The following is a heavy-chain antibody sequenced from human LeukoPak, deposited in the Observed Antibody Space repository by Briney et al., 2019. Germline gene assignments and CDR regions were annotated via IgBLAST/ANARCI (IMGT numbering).Heavy chain of an antibody. CDR3: AREKLRYFEKTGFDS. CDR2: FNPNSGGS. Sequence: ASLKVSCKASGYTFTDYYIQWVRQAPGQGLEWMGWFNPNSGGSDYAQKFQGRVTMTGDTSISTGYMELSRQISDDPAVYYCAREKLRYFEKTGFDSWGQGTLVTVSS. CDR1: GYTFTDYY. J-gene: IGHJ5*01. V-gene: IGHV1-2*02. D-gene: IGHD3-9*01.